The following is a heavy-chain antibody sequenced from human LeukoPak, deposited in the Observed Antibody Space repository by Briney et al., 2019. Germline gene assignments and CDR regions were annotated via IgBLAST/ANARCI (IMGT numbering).Heavy chain of an antibody. CDR1: GFTSSNYW. CDR2: IKEDGSEE. V-gene: IGHV3-7*03. J-gene: IGHJ4*02. Sequence: GGSLRLSCAASGFTSSNYWMSWVRQAPGKGLAWVANIKEDGSEEYYVDSVKGRFTISRDNARNSLYLQMSSLRAEDTAVYYCARGSTYYDSSGQVPFDYWGQGTLVTVSS. CDR3: ARGSTYYDSSGQVPFDY. D-gene: IGHD3-22*01.